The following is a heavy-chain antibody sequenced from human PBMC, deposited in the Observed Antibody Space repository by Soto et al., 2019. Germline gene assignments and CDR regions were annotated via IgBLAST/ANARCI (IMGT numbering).Heavy chain of an antibody. J-gene: IGHJ4*02. D-gene: IGHD6-6*01. CDR3: ASSLTPSYSSPFPHGY. CDR1: GFTFSSYE. Sequence: QPGGSLRLSCAASGFTFSSYEMNWVRQAPGKGLEWVSYISSSGSTIYYADSVKGRFTISRDNAKNSLYLQMNSLRAEDTAVYYCASSLTPSYSSPFPHGYWGQGTLVTVSS. CDR2: ISSSGSTI. V-gene: IGHV3-48*03.